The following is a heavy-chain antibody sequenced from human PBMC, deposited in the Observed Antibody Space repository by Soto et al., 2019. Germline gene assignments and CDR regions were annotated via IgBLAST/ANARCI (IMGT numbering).Heavy chain of an antibody. Sequence: GGALRLSCAASGFTFSSYSMNWVRQAPGKGLEWVSSISSSSSYIYYADSVKGRFTISRDNAKNSLYLQMNSLRAEDTAVYYCARNRDFDFWSGFLQRAFDIWGQVTMVTV. CDR1: GFTFSSYS. D-gene: IGHD3-3*01. J-gene: IGHJ3*02. CDR3: ARNRDFDFWSGFLQRAFDI. CDR2: ISSSSSYI. V-gene: IGHV3-21*01.